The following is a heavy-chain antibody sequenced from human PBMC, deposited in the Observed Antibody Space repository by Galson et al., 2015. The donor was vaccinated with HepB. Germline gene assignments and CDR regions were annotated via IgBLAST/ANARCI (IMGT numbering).Heavy chain of an antibody. CDR2: ISGDGGST. D-gene: IGHD2-2*01. J-gene: IGHJ4*02. V-gene: IGHV3-74*01. Sequence: SLRLSCAASGFTFSNYWMHWVRQAPGKGLVWVSRISGDGGSTTYADSVKGRFTISRDNAKNTLYLQMDSLRAEDTAVYYCARDPNTSYWGQGTLVTVSS. CDR1: GFTFSNYW. CDR3: ARDPNTSY.